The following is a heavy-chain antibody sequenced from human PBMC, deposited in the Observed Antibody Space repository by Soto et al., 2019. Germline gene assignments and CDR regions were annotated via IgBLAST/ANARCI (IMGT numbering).Heavy chain of an antibody. Sequence: PGGSLRLSCAASGFTFSDYYMSWIRQAPGKGLEWVSYISSSRSTIYYADSVKGRFTISRDNAKNSLYLQMNSLRAEDTAVYYCARPNCSSTSCYTGGMDVWGQGTTVTVSS. CDR3: ARPNCSSTSCYTGGMDV. CDR1: GFTFSDYY. V-gene: IGHV3-11*01. J-gene: IGHJ6*02. CDR2: ISSSRSTI. D-gene: IGHD2-2*02.